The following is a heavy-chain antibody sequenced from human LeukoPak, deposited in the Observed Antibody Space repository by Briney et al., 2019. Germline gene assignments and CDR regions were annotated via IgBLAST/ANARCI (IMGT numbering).Heavy chain of an antibody. V-gene: IGHV3-20*04. Sequence: GGSLRLSCEDSGLTFSDYGLRWVRQAPGKGPQWVAEINWSGDNTFYADSVKGRFTISRDNTKKTLYLQMDNLRGDDTATYYCARDLSSNWSNLGYWGQGTLVTVSS. CDR3: ARDLSSNWSNLGY. D-gene: IGHD6-13*01. CDR1: GLTFSDYG. CDR2: INWSGDNT. J-gene: IGHJ4*02.